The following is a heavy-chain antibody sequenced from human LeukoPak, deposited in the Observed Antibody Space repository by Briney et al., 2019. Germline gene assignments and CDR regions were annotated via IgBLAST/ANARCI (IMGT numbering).Heavy chain of an antibody. D-gene: IGHD3-10*01. CDR3: AKDSFGGWFGESNFDC. Sequence: GGSLRLSCAASGFTFSSYAMNWVRQAPGKGLEWVSDISGNGGSTYYADSVKGRFIISRDNSKNTLYLQMNSLRDEDTAVYYCAKDSFGGWFGESNFDCWGQGTLDTVSS. CDR1: GFTFSSYA. J-gene: IGHJ4*02. CDR2: ISGNGGST. V-gene: IGHV3-23*01.